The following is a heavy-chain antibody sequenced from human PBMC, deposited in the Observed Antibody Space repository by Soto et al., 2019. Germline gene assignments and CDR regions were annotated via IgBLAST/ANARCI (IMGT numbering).Heavy chain of an antibody. J-gene: IGHJ6*02. CDR1: GYTFTSYY. Sequence: ASVKVSCKASGYTFTSYYMHWVRQAPGQGLEWMGIINPSGGSTSYAQKFQGRVTMTRDTSTSTVYMELSSLRSEDTAVYYCAVVVLPNYYYYGMDVWGQGTTVTVSS. CDR3: AVVVLPNYYYYGMDV. CDR2: INPSGGST. D-gene: IGHD2-2*01. V-gene: IGHV1-46*01.